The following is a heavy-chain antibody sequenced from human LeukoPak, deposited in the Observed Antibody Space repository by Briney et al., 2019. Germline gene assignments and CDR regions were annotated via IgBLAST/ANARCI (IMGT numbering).Heavy chain of an antibody. CDR1: GGSISSNTW. V-gene: IGHV4-4*02. J-gene: IGHJ5*02. CDR3: ARRGSMIEGWFDP. D-gene: IGHD3-22*01. CDR2: IYHSGST. Sequence: PSGTLSLTCAVSGGSISSNTWWSWVRQPPGKGLEWIGEIYHSGSTNYNPSLKSRVTISVDRSMNQFSLKLKSVTAADTAVYYCARRGSMIEGWFDPWGQGTLVTVSS.